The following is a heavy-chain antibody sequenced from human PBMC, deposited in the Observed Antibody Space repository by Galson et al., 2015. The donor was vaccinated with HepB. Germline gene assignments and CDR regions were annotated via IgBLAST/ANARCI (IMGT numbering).Heavy chain of an antibody. V-gene: IGHV3-23*01. J-gene: IGHJ4*02. Sequence: SLRLSCAASGFTFSIRAMDWVRQAPGKGLEWVSGISASGNTFYADSVKGRFTISRDNSKNTVYLQMKNLRAEDTAIYYCAKDHLGVYYFDCWGQGTLVTVSS. CDR3: AKDHLGVYYFDC. CDR2: ISASGNT. CDR1: GFTFSIRA.